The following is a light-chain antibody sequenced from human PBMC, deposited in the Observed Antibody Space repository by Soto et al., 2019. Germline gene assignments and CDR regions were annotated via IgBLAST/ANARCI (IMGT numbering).Light chain of an antibody. J-gene: IGKJ5*01. CDR2: DAS. Sequence: EIVLTQSPATLSLSPGERATLSCRASHSFRSYLLWYQQKPGQAPRLLISDASNRATGIPARFSGSGSGTDFTLTISSLEPEDFAVYYCQQRYSWPPITFGQGTRLEI. CDR1: HSFRSY. CDR3: QQRYSWPPIT. V-gene: IGKV3-11*01.